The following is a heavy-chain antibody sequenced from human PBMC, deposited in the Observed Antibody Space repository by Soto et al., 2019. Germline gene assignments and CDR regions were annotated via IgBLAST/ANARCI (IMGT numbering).Heavy chain of an antibody. CDR3: ERGPGSPRYYNGMDV. CDR2: IGIGGDT. D-gene: IGHD3-10*01. CDR1: GFPLSTHD. V-gene: IGHV3-13*01. J-gene: IGHJ6*02. Sequence: LSCAGSGFPLSTHDMYWVRQATGKSLEWVSAIGIGGDTYYPASVKGRFTISRQNAKNSLYLQINQLRAGDTAVYYCERGPGSPRYYNGMDVWGQGTTVTVSS.